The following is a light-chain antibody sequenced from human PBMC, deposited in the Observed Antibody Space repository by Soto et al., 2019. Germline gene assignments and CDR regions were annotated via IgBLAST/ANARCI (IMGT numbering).Light chain of an antibody. V-gene: IGKV3-20*01. CDR2: GAS. J-gene: IGKJ2*01. Sequence: EIVLTQSPGTLSLSPGERATLSCRASQSVSSSYLVWYQQKPGQAPRLLIYGASSRATGIPDRFSGSGSGTDFTLTISRLEPEDFAVYYCQQKYPFGQGTKLEIK. CDR3: QQKYP. CDR1: QSVSSSY.